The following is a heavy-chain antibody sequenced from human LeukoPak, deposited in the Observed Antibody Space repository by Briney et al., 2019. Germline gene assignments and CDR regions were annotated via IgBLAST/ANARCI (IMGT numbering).Heavy chain of an antibody. Sequence: SETLSLTCAVSGGSIRSYYWSWIRQPPGKGLEWIGYIYYNGTASYNPSLKSRITISIHTSKTQFSLNLSSVTAADTAVYYCARVYSSGSRAFQHWGQGTLVTVSS. CDR1: GGSIRSYY. CDR3: ARVYSSGSRAFQH. V-gene: IGHV4-59*01. J-gene: IGHJ1*01. CDR2: IYYNGTA. D-gene: IGHD6-19*01.